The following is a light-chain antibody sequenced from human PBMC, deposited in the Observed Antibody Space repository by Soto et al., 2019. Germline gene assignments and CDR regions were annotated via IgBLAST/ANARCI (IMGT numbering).Light chain of an antibody. CDR1: QSISTE. Sequence: EIVMTQSPATLSVSPGERATLSCRASQSISTELAWYQQRPGQPPGLLIYSASTRATGVPARFTGSGSGSEFTLTISGLQSEDFAVYFCQQGHNWPLTFGQGTGLEI. CDR3: QQGHNWPLT. V-gene: IGKV3-15*01. J-gene: IGKJ2*01. CDR2: SAS.